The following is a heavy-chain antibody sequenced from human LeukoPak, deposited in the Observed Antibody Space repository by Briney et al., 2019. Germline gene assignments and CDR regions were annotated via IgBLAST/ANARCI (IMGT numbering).Heavy chain of an antibody. CDR2: ISWNSGSI. D-gene: IGHD4-17*01. J-gene: IGHJ4*02. V-gene: IGHV3-9*01. CDR1: GFTFDDYA. CDR3: ARIPHPDYADAQ. Sequence: PGGSLRLSCAASGFTFDDYAMHWVRQAPGKGLEWVSGISWNSGSIGYADSVKGRFTVSRDNGKKLVHLQLNSLRAEDTAVYFCARIPHPDYADAQWGQGTLVIVSS.